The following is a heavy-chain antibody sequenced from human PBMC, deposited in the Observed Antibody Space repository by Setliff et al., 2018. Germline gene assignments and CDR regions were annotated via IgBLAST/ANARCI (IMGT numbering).Heavy chain of an antibody. Sequence: PSETLSLTCTVSGGSIINSYYWSWIRQPAGKGLEWIGRISTSGNTNYNPSLKSLVTVSLDTSKNQFSLKLTSMTAADTAVYYCARDQWVRSPPLYFSYSMDVWGQGTTVTVSS. CDR1: GGSIINSYY. CDR3: ARDQWVRSPPLYFSYSMDV. J-gene: IGHJ6*02. CDR2: ISTSGNT. D-gene: IGHD5-12*01. V-gene: IGHV4-4*07.